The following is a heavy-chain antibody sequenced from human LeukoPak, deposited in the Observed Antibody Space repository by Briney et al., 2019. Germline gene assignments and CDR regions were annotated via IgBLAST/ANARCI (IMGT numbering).Heavy chain of an antibody. D-gene: IGHD1-26*01. Sequence: GRSLRPSCAASGFTFDDYAMHWVRQAPGKGLEWVSGISWNSGSIGYADSVKGRFTISRDNAKNSLYLQMNSLRAEDTALYYCAREYSGSYRTAFDIWGQGTMVTVSS. CDR2: ISWNSGSI. CDR3: AREYSGSYRTAFDI. J-gene: IGHJ3*02. CDR1: GFTFDDYA. V-gene: IGHV3-9*01.